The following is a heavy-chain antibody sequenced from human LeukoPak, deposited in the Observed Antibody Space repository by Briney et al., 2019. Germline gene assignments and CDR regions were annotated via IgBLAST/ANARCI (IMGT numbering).Heavy chain of an antibody. V-gene: IGHV4-39*01. CDR3: ARRALYDSSFDY. D-gene: IGHD3-3*01. Sequence: PSETLSLTCTVSGGSIGSSSYYWGWIRQPPGKGLEWIGSIYYSGSTYYNPSLKSRVTISVDTSKNQFSLKLSSVTAADTAVYYCARRALYDSSFDYWGQGTLVTVSS. CDR1: GGSIGSSSYY. CDR2: IYYSGST. J-gene: IGHJ4*02.